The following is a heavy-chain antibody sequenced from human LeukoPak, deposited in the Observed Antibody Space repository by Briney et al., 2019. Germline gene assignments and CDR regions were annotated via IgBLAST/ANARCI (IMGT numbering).Heavy chain of an antibody. V-gene: IGHV1-69*10. CDR3: ATGTNGLYGSNRFQGYFDD. Sequence: SVRVSCKASGGTFSKYAISWVRQAPGQGLEWMGGITPTYGLVHYAQKFQGRVTLTTDTSTGTADLEMNSLTFEDTAVYYCATGTNGLYGSNRFQGYFDDWGQGTLVTVLS. D-gene: IGHD6-13*01. J-gene: IGHJ4*02. CDR2: ITPTYGLV. CDR1: GGTFSKYA.